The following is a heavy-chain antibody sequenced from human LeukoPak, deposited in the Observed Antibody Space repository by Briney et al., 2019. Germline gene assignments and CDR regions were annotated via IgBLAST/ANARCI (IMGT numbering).Heavy chain of an antibody. CDR3: ARDRRGLGYYFDY. J-gene: IGHJ4*02. CDR1: GYIFTVYY. V-gene: IGHV1-2*02. CDR2: INPNSGGT. Sequence: GASVTVSCKASGYIFTVYYMHWVRQAPGQGLEWMGWINPNSGGTNYAQKFQGRVTMTRDTSISTAYMELSRLRSDDTAVYYCARDRRGLGYYFDYWGQGTLVTVSS. D-gene: IGHD3-10*01.